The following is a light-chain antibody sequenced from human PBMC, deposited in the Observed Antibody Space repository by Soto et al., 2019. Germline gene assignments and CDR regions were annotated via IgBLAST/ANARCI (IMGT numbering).Light chain of an antibody. CDR2: AAS. Sequence: DIQMTQSPSSLSASVGDRVTITCRASQNIGDSLNWYQQKPGKAPKLLIYAASSLQSRVPSRFSGSGSGTDFTLTVSSLQPEDFASYYCQHSWTFGQGTKLEI. CDR1: QNIGDS. V-gene: IGKV1-39*01. CDR3: QHSWT. J-gene: IGKJ2*01.